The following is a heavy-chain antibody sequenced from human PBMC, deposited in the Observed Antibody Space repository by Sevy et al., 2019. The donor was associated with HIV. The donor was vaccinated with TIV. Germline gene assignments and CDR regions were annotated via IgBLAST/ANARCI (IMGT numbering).Heavy chain of an antibody. J-gene: IGHJ4*02. Sequence: GGSLRLSCAASGFTFNKYAMSWVRQPPGKGLEWVATLSFGCGEINYADSVKGRFTISRDNSKNSFYLQMNNLRAEDTALYYCAREGCTKPHDYWGQGTLVTVSS. CDR1: GFTFNKYA. CDR3: AREGCTKPHDY. V-gene: IGHV3-23*01. CDR2: LSFGCGEI. D-gene: IGHD2-8*01.